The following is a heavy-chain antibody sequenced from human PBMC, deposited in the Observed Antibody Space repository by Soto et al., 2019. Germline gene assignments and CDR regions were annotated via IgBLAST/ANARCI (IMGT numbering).Heavy chain of an antibody. CDR1: GYTFYSHS. CDR3: ARDGGYYYDSSGYPPNYYGMDV. D-gene: IGHD3-22*01. Sequence: ASVKVSCKASGYTFYSHSISWVRQAPGQGLEWTGRISADNSNTKYAQKFRGRVTMTTDTSTSTVYMELRNLRSDDTAVYYCARDGGYYYDSSGYPPNYYGMDVWGQGTTVTVSS. J-gene: IGHJ6*02. CDR2: ISADNSNT. V-gene: IGHV1-18*01.